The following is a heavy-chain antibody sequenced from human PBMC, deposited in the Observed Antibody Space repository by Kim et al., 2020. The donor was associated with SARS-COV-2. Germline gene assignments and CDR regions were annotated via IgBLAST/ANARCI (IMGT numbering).Heavy chain of an antibody. Sequence: SETLSLTCAVSGGSISSGGHSWTWIRQPPGKGLEWIGHIYHTGSAYYNPSLKSLVTISVNRSTNQFSLKLSPVTSADTAVYYCARGTTMTGFDYWGQGTL. CDR2: IYHTGSA. CDR1: GGSISSGGHS. V-gene: IGHV4-30-2*01. J-gene: IGHJ4*02. D-gene: IGHD3-9*01. CDR3: ARGTTMTGFDY.